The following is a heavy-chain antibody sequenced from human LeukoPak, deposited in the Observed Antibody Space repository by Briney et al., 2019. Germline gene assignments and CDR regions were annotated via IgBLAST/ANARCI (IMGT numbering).Heavy chain of an antibody. CDR1: VFIFDDYA. Sequence: PGGSLRLSCAASVFIFDDYAMHWVRHAPGKGLEWVSGISWNEKNIVYADAVKGRFTISRDNAKNSVYLQMDSLKPEDTAFNYCVKDKVQSRPFRSMDVWGKGTTVTVS. CDR2: ISWNEKNI. CDR3: VKDKVQSRPFRSMDV. V-gene: IGHV3-9*01. D-gene: IGHD4-11*01. J-gene: IGHJ6*03.